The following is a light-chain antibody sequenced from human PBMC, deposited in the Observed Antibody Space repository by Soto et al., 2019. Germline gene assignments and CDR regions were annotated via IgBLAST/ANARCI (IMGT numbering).Light chain of an antibody. CDR3: HQTYSVPYT. Sequence: DAPMTQSPSSVSASVGDRVTITCRAIQGIKSWFAWYQQKPGKAPTLLIYTAPQLQSGVPSRFSGRASGADFTLTISSVQPEDFATYYCHQTYSVPYTFGQGTKLEIK. CDR2: TAP. CDR1: QGIKSW. J-gene: IGKJ2*01. V-gene: IGKV1-12*01.